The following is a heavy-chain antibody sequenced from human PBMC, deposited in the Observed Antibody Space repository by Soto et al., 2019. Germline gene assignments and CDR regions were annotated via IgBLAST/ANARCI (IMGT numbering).Heavy chain of an antibody. V-gene: IGHV1-69*13. CDR3: ARNWGTVDTAMVTRRYYYGMDV. Sequence: SVKVSCKASGGTFSSYAISWVRQAPGQGLEWMGGIIPIFGTANYAQKFQGRVTITADESTSTAYMELSSLRSEDTAVYYCARNWGTVDTAMVTRRYYYGMDVWGQGTTVTVS. D-gene: IGHD5-18*01. CDR1: GGTFSSYA. CDR2: IIPIFGTA. J-gene: IGHJ6*02.